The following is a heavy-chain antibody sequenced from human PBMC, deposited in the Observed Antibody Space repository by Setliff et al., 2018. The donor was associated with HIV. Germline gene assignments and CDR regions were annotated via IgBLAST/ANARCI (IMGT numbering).Heavy chain of an antibody. V-gene: IGHV4-59*11. CDR2: IHYRGST. CDR1: GGSIRSHY. Sequence: LSLTCTVSGGSIRSHYWNWIRQSPGKGLEWIGYIHYRGSTNYNPSLKSRVIISVDMSKNQFSLKLTSVTAADTAVYYCARDFEASYCGGDCYSGWFDSWGQGILGTVS. J-gene: IGHJ5*01. D-gene: IGHD2-21*01. CDR3: ARDFEASYCGGDCYSGWFDS.